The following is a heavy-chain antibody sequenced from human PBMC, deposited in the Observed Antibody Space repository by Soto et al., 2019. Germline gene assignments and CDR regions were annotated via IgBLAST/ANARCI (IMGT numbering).Heavy chain of an antibody. Sequence: GGSLRLSCAASGFTVSSNYMSWVRQAPGKGLEWVSVIYSGGSTYYADSVKGRFTISRDNSKNTLYLQMNSLRAEDTAVYYCARSPGIAVAGLYFDYWGQGTLVTVS. D-gene: IGHD6-19*01. CDR3: ARSPGIAVAGLYFDY. CDR1: GFTVSSNY. V-gene: IGHV3-53*01. CDR2: IYSGGST. J-gene: IGHJ4*02.